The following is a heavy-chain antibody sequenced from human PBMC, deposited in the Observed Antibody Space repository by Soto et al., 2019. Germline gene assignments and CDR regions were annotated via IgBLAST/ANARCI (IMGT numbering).Heavy chain of an antibody. CDR3: AKGALGELFGYVDH. J-gene: IGHJ4*03. Sequence: GGSLRLSCAASGFTFDDYAMHWVRQAPWKGLEWVSGISWNSVSIGYADSVKGRFTISRDNAKNSLYLQMNSLRAEDTALYYCAKGALGELFGYVDHGAQGNLRTVSS. CDR2: ISWNSVSI. D-gene: IGHD3-10*01. V-gene: IGHV3-9*01. CDR1: GFTFDDYA.